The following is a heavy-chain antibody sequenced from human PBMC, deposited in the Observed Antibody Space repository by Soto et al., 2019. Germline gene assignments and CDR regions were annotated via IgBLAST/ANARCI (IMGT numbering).Heavy chain of an antibody. CDR1: GGTLSSYT. CDR2: IIPILGIA. V-gene: IGHV1-69*08. Sequence: QVQLVQSGAEVKKPGSSVKVSCKASGGTLSSYTISWVRQAPGQGLEWMGRIIPILGIANYAQEFQGRVTITADKSTSTAYMELSSLRSEDTAVYYCAREYSSRWYSWFDPWGQGTLVTVSS. CDR3: AREYSSRWYSWFDP. J-gene: IGHJ5*02. D-gene: IGHD6-13*01.